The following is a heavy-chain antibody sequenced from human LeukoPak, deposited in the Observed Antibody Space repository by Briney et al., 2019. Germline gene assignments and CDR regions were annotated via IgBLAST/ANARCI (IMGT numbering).Heavy chain of an antibody. Sequence: SVKVSCKASGGTFSSYAISWVRQAPGQGLEWMGGIIPIFGTANYAQKFQGRVTITADKSMSTAYMELSSLRSEDTAVYYCARHYGSGSYYYYYYGMDVWGKGTTVTVSS. J-gene: IGHJ6*04. V-gene: IGHV1-69*06. CDR2: IIPIFGTA. CDR3: ARHYGSGSYYYYYYGMDV. CDR1: GGTFSSYA. D-gene: IGHD3-10*01.